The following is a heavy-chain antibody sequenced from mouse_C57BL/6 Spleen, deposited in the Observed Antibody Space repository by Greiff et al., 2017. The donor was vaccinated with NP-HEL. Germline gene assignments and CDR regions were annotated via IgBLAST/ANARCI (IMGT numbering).Heavy chain of an antibody. CDR1: GYTFTSYG. J-gene: IGHJ3*01. CDR3: ARDGANYDYDGKVRNWFAY. CDR2: IYPRSGNT. Sequence: QVQLQQSGAELARPGASVKLSCKASGYTFTSYGISWVKQRTGQGLEWIGEIYPRSGNTYYNEKFKGKATLTADKSSSTAYMELRSLTSEDSAVYFCARDGANYDYDGKVRNWFAYWGQGTLVTVSA. V-gene: IGHV1-81*01. D-gene: IGHD2-4*01.